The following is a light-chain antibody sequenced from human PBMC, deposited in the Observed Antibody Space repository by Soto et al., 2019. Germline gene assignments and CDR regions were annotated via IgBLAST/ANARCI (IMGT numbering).Light chain of an antibody. CDR2: GAS. Sequence: EIVLTQSPGTLSSSPGERATLSCRASQSVSNSYLAWYQQKPGQAPRLLIYGASSRATGIPDRFSGSGSGTDFTLTISRLEPEDFAVYYCQQYGSSPLTFGPGTKVDIK. J-gene: IGKJ3*01. CDR1: QSVSNSY. CDR3: QQYGSSPLT. V-gene: IGKV3-20*01.